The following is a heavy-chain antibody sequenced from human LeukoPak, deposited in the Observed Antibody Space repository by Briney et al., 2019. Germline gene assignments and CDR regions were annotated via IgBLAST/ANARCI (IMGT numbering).Heavy chain of an antibody. CDR1: GFTFSSYG. Sequence: SGGSLRLSCAASGFTFSSYGMHWVRQAPGKGLEWVAVIWYDGSNKYYADSVKGRFTISRDNSKNTLYLQMNSLRAEDTAVYYCAKEGYCSSTSCYNPPNSIHFDYWGQGTLVTVSS. CDR2: IWYDGSNK. CDR3: AKEGYCSSTSCYNPPNSIHFDY. D-gene: IGHD2-2*02. J-gene: IGHJ4*02. V-gene: IGHV3-33*06.